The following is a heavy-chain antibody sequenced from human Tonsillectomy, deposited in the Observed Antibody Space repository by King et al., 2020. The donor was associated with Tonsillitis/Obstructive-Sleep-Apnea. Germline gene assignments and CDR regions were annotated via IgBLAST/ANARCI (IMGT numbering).Heavy chain of an antibody. Sequence: VQLVESGAEVKKPGESLRISCKGSGYTFTSYWINWVRQMPGKGLEWMGRIDPSDSYTYYSPSFQGHVTVSAAKSISTAYLQWSSLKASDTAMYYCASHVDTAIVTDDYWGQGTLVTVSS. CDR3: ASHVDTAIVTDDY. J-gene: IGHJ4*02. D-gene: IGHD5-18*01. CDR2: IDPSDSYT. CDR1: GYTFTSYW. V-gene: IGHV5-10-1*03.